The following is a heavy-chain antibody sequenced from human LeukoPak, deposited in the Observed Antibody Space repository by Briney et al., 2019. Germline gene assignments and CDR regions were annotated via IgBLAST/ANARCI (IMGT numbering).Heavy chain of an antibody. CDR1: GYSISSGYY. D-gene: IGHD3-10*01. J-gene: IGHJ5*02. Sequence: SETLSLTCAVSGYSISSGYYWGWIRQPPGKGLEWIGSTYHSGSTYYNPFLKSRVTISIDTSKNHFSLNLSYVTAADTAVYYCARNFWFGGNWFDPWGQGTLVTVSS. V-gene: IGHV4-38-2*01. CDR2: TYHSGST. CDR3: ARNFWFGGNWFDP.